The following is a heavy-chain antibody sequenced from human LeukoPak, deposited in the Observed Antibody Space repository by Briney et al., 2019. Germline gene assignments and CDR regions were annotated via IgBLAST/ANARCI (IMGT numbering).Heavy chain of an antibody. Sequence: SQTLSLTCTVSGGSISSGGYYWSWIRQHPGKGLEWIGEINHSGSTNYNPSLKSRVTISVDTSKNQFSLKLSSVTAADTAVYYCADRDGYNPWKYWGQGTLVTVSS. J-gene: IGHJ4*02. CDR1: GGSISSGGYY. V-gene: IGHV4-31*03. CDR2: INHSGST. D-gene: IGHD5-24*01. CDR3: ADRDGYNPWKY.